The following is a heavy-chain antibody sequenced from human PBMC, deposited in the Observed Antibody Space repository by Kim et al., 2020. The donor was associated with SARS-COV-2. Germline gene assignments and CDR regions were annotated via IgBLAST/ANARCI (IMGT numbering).Heavy chain of an antibody. CDR3: SRGFDI. V-gene: IGHV4-59*08. CDR2: IYYSGST. CDR1: GGSISSYY. Sequence: SETLSLTCTVSGGSISSYYWSWIRQPPGKGLEWIGYIYYSGSTNYNPSLKSRVTISVDTSKNQFSLKLSSVTAADTAVYYCSRGFDIWGQGTKVTV. J-gene: IGHJ3*02.